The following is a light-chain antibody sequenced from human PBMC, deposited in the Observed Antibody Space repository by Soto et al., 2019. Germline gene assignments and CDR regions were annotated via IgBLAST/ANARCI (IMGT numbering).Light chain of an antibody. V-gene: IGKV3-20*01. Sequence: EIVMTQSPATLSVSPGERATLSCRASQSVRSERLAWYQQKRGQAPTLLIFDASSRATGIPDRPSGSGSGTDFTLTISRLEPEDFAVYYCQQYGSSLFTFGPGTKVDIK. CDR3: QQYGSSLFT. J-gene: IGKJ3*01. CDR2: DAS. CDR1: QSVRSER.